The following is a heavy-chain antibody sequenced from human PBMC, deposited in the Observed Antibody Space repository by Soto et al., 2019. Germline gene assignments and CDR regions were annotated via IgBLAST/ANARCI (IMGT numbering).Heavy chain of an antibody. D-gene: IGHD6-13*01. J-gene: IGHJ6*02. CDR1: AFSFSTYW. Sequence: GGSLRLSCAASAFSFSTYWMTWVRQAPGKGLEWVANIKQDGSETYYVDSVKGRFTISRDNAKDSLYLQMNSLRAEDTAVYYCARDLGLVAAGRGYYYYYGMDVWGQGTAVTVSS. V-gene: IGHV3-7*03. CDR2: IKQDGSET. CDR3: ARDLGLVAAGRGYYYYYGMDV.